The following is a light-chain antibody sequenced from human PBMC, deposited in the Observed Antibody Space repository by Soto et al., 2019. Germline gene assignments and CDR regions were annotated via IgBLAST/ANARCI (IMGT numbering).Light chain of an antibody. V-gene: IGLV2-14*03. Sequence: QSALTQPASVSGSPGQSITISCTGTSSDVGGFNYVSWYQQHPGKAPKLMIYDVTNRPSGVSYRFSGSKSGNTASLTSSGLQAEDEADYYCNSYTSSSTYVFGTGTQLTVL. CDR3: NSYTSSSTYV. CDR1: SSDVGGFNY. J-gene: IGLJ1*01. CDR2: DVT.